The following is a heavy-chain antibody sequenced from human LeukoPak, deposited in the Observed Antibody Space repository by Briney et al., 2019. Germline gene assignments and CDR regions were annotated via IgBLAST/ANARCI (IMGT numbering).Heavy chain of an antibody. V-gene: IGHV6-1*01. CDR3: VRAAVVVLATMFDF. Sequence: SQTLSLTCAISGDSVSSNSVAWNWFRQSPSRGLEWLGRTYYRSKWFNEYAFSVKSRINIYPDTSNNQFSLVLNSVTPKDTAIYYCVRAAVVVLATMFDFWGQGTLVTVSS. CDR2: TYYRSKWFN. CDR1: GDSVSSNSVA. D-gene: IGHD2-15*01. J-gene: IGHJ4*02.